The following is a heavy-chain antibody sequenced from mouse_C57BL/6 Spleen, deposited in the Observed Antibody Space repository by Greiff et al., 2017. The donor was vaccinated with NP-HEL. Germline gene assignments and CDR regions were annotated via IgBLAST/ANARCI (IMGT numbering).Heavy chain of an antibody. V-gene: IGHV1-69*01. J-gene: IGHJ2*01. D-gene: IGHD4-1*01. CDR1: GYTFTSYW. CDR3: ARGGGTFDY. Sequence: QVQLQQSGAELVMPGASVKLSCKASGYTFTSYWMHWVKQRPGQGLEWIGEIDPSDSYTNYNQKFKGKSTLTVDKSSSTAYMQLSSLTSEDSAVYYCARGGGTFDYWGQGTTLTVSS. CDR2: IDPSDSYT.